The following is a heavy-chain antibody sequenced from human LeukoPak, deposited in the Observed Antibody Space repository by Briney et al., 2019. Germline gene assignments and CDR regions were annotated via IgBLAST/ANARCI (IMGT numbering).Heavy chain of an antibody. V-gene: IGHV1-2*02. D-gene: IGHD3-3*01. Sequence: ASVKVSCKASGYTFTNFDINWVRQAPGQGLEWMGWINPNSGGTNYAQKFQGRVTMTRDTSISTAYMELSRLRSDDTAVYYCAREERRFLEWLVYRAWGQGTLVTVSS. CDR1: GYTFTNFD. CDR2: INPNSGGT. CDR3: AREERRFLEWLVYRA. J-gene: IGHJ4*02.